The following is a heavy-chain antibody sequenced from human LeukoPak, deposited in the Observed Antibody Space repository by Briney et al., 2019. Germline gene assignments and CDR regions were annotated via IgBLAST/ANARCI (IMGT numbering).Heavy chain of an antibody. V-gene: IGHV1-69*05. CDR1: GGTFSSYA. Sequence: SVKVSCKASGGTFSSYAISWVRQAPGQGLEWMGGIIPIFGTANYAQKFQGRVTITTDESTSTAYMELSSLRSEDTAVYYCASRKWELGAFDIWGQGTMVTVSS. D-gene: IGHD1-26*01. CDR3: ASRKWELGAFDI. J-gene: IGHJ3*02. CDR2: IIPIFGTA.